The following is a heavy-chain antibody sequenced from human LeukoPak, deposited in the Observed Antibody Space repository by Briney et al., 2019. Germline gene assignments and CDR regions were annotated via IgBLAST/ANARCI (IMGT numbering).Heavy chain of an antibody. CDR1: GFTFSSYS. V-gene: IGHV3-21*01. Sequence: GGSLRLSCAASGFTFSSYSMNWVRQAPGKGLEWVSSISSSSSYIYYADSVKGRFTISRDNAKNSLYLQMNSLRAEDTAVYYCARENFGRNYGRRFDPWGQGTLVTVSS. CDR3: ARENFGRNYGRRFDP. J-gene: IGHJ5*02. CDR2: ISSSSSYI. D-gene: IGHD1-26*01.